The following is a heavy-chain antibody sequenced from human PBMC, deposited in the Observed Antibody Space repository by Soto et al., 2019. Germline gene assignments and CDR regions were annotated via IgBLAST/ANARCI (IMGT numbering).Heavy chain of an antibody. Sequence: GGPVKVSRKAFGYTLTCLSMHWVRQAPGQRLEWMGWINAGNGNTKYSQKFQGRVTITRDTSASTAYMELSSLRSEDTAVYYCARSIVVVTALDYWGQGTLVTVSS. CDR2: INAGNGNT. CDR3: ARSIVVVTALDY. V-gene: IGHV1-3*01. D-gene: IGHD2-21*02. J-gene: IGHJ4*02. CDR1: GYTLTCLS.